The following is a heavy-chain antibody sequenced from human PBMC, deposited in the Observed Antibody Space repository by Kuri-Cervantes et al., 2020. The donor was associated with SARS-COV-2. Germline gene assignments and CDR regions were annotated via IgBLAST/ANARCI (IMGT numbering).Heavy chain of an antibody. CDR1: GFTFSNAW. Sequence: LSLTCAASGFTFSNAWMSWVRQAPGKGLEWLSSISSVSSYIYYADSVKGRFTISRDNAKNMLFLQMNSLRVEDTAVYYCVRDGDHWNFDYWGQGTLVTVSS. J-gene: IGHJ4*02. D-gene: IGHD1-1*01. CDR3: VRDGDHWNFDY. V-gene: IGHV3-21*01. CDR2: ISSVSSYI.